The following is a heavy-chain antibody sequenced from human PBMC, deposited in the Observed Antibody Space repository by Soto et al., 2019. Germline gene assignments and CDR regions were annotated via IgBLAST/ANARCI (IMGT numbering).Heavy chain of an antibody. CDR1: GGTFSSYA. Sequence: RASVKVSCKASGGTFSSYAISWVRQAPGQGLEWMGGIIPIFGTANYAQKFQGRVTITADESTSTAYMELSSLRSEDTAVYYCAREIFGARGGMDVWGQGTTVTVSS. CDR2: IIPIFGTA. CDR3: AREIFGARGGMDV. D-gene: IGHD3-3*01. J-gene: IGHJ6*02. V-gene: IGHV1-69*13.